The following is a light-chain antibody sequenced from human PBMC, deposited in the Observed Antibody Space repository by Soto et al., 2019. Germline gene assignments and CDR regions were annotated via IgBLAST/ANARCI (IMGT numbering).Light chain of an antibody. CDR2: GNS. J-gene: IGLJ1*01. CDR3: QSYDSSLSAYV. Sequence: QSALTQPPSVSGAPGQRATISCTGSSSNIGAGYDVHWYQQLPGTAPKLLIYGNSNRPSGVPDRFSGSKSGTSASLAITGLQAEDEADYYCQSYDSSLSAYVFGTGTSHRP. V-gene: IGLV1-40*01. CDR1: SSNIGAGYD.